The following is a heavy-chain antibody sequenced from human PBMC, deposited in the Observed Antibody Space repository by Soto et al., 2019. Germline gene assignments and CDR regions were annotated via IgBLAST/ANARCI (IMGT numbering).Heavy chain of an antibody. J-gene: IGHJ4*01. CDR3: ARDGGYSVNY. CDR2: ISAYNGNT. V-gene: IGHV1-18*01. Sequence: QVQLVQSGAEVKKPGASVKVSCKASGYTFTSYGISWVRQAPGQGLEWMGWISAYNGNTNYAQKHQGRVTMTTDTSTRTASMELRSLIADDTAVFYCARDGGYSVNYLCHGALVTVSS. D-gene: IGHD1-26*01. CDR1: GYTFTSYG.